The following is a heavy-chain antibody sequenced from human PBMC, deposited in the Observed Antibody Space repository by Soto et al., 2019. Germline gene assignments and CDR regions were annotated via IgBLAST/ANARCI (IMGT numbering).Heavy chain of an antibody. CDR3: ASHYDMWSGYLSPVDY. Sequence: PGGSLRLSCAASGYTFSDYYMSWFRQAPGKGLEWISYIDTSGTKIYYADSVKGRFTITRDNAKNSLYLEMNSLRDEDTAVYYCASHYDMWSGYLSPVDYWGQGTLVTVSS. V-gene: IGHV3-11*01. CDR1: GYTFSDYY. J-gene: IGHJ4*02. CDR2: IDTSGTKI. D-gene: IGHD3-3*01.